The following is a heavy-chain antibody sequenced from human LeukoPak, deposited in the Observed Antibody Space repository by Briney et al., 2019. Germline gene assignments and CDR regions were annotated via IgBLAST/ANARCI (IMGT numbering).Heavy chain of an antibody. CDR3: AKSSLRVGVAVSGYFDY. J-gene: IGHJ4*02. CDR1: GFTFSSFA. Sequence: GSLRLSCAASGFTFSSFAMSWVRQTPGKGLEWVSFISDSGGFTYYADSVKGRFTISRDNSKNTLYLQMNTLRAEDTAVYYCAKSSLRVGVAVSGYFDYWGQGTLVTVSS. CDR2: ISDSGGFT. D-gene: IGHD3-16*01. V-gene: IGHV3-23*01.